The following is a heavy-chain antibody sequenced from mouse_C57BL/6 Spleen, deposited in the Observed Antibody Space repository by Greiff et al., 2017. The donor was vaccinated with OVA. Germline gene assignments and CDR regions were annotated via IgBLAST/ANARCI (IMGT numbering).Heavy chain of an antibody. CDR3: ARAYYYGSSPHAMDY. Sequence: VQLQQSGPVLVKPGASVKMSCKASGYTFTDYYMNWVKQSPGKSLEWIGVINPYNGGTSYNQKFKGKATLTVDKSSSTAYMELNSLTSEDSAVYYCARAYYYGSSPHAMDYWGQGTSVTVSS. D-gene: IGHD1-1*01. J-gene: IGHJ4*01. CDR1: GYTFTDYY. CDR2: INPYNGGT. V-gene: IGHV1-19*01.